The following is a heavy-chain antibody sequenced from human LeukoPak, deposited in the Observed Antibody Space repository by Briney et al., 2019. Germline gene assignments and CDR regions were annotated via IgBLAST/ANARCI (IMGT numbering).Heavy chain of an antibody. Sequence: GASVKVSCKASGGTFSSYAISWVRQAPGQGLEWMGGIIPIFGTANYAQKSQGRVTITADKSTSTAYMELSSLRSEDTAVYYCARVDGGNSVDYWGQGTLVTVSS. D-gene: IGHD4-23*01. V-gene: IGHV1-69*06. CDR3: ARVDGGNSVDY. J-gene: IGHJ4*02. CDR1: GGTFSSYA. CDR2: IIPIFGTA.